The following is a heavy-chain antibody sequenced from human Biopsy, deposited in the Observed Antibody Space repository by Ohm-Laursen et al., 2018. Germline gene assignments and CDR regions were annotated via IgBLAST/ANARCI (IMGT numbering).Heavy chain of an antibody. CDR2: ITHSGYT. CDR1: SGSLSSNY. CDR3: ASRLYGPNPIDY. D-gene: IGHD2-8*01. V-gene: IGHV4-34*01. J-gene: IGHJ4*02. Sequence: SETLSLTCTVYSGSLSSNYWTWIRQPPGKGLEWIGEITHSGYTNYNPSLKGRVTVSVDTSKNQFSLKLSSVTAADTAVYYCASRLYGPNPIDYWGQGTLVTVSS.